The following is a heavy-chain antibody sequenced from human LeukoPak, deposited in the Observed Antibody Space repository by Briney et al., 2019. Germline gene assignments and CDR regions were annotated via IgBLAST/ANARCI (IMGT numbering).Heavy chain of an antibody. D-gene: IGHD6-6*01. Sequence: PSETLSLTCTVSGGSISSYYWSWIRQPPGKGLEWIGYIYTSGSTNYNPSLKSRVTISVDTSKNRFSLKLSSVTAADTAVYYCARLGGHSSSSEPYFDYWGQGTLVTVSS. V-gene: IGHV4-4*09. CDR3: ARLGGHSSSSEPYFDY. CDR1: GGSISSYY. J-gene: IGHJ4*02. CDR2: IYTSGST.